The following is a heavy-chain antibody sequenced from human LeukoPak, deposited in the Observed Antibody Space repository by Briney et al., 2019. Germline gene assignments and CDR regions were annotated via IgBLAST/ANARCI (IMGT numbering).Heavy chain of an antibody. CDR3: ARAPYYYDSSGYELGAFDI. CDR2: MCISADT. D-gene: IGHD3-22*01. Sequence: SETLSLTCSVAGGSISNWCWNWIRQPAGKGLEWIGHMCISADTNYKPSLKSRLTMSADMSNNETSLKLTSVTAADTAVYYCARAPYYYDSSGYELGAFDIWGQGTMVTVSS. V-gene: IGHV4-4*07. CDR1: GGSISNWC. J-gene: IGHJ3*02.